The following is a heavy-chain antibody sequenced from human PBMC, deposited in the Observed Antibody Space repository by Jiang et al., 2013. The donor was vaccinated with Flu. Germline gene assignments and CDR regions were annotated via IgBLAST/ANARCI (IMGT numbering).Heavy chain of an antibody. V-gene: IGHV4-39*01. J-gene: IGHJ6*02. Sequence: KPSETLSLTCTVSGGSISSSSYYWGWIRQPPGKGLEWIGSIYYSGSTYYNPSLKSRVTISVDTSKNQFSLKLSSVTAADTAVYYCARSLPVVKLFDYYYGMDVWGQGTTVTVSS. CDR3: ARSLPVVKLFDYYYGMDV. CDR2: IYYSGST. CDR1: GGSISSSSYY. D-gene: IGHD2-21*01.